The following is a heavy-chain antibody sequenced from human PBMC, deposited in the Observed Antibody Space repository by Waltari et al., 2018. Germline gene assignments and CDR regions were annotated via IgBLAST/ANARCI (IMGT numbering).Heavy chain of an antibody. CDR2: IYHSGST. CDR1: GYSISSGYY. V-gene: IGHV4-38-2*01. Sequence: QVQLQESGPGLVKPSETLSLTCAVSGYSISSGYYWGWIRQPPGKGREWIGSIYHSGSTYYNPSLKSRVTISVDTSKNQFSLKLGSVTAADTAVYYCASPRSVGANHDAFDIWGQGTMVTVSS. D-gene: IGHD1-26*01. J-gene: IGHJ3*02. CDR3: ASPRSVGANHDAFDI.